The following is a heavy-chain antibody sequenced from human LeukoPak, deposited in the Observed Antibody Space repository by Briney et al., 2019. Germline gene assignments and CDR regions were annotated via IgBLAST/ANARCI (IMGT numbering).Heavy chain of an antibody. D-gene: IGHD3-10*01. CDR3: ARGHTPGSFLMDY. V-gene: IGHV3-30*04. CDR1: GFSFSDYS. Sequence: GRSLRLSCEASGFSFSDYSVHWVRQAPGQGLEWVAFSSSDGSSKHYAGSVRGRFTVSRDDYKNSMFLEMSSLRPEDTALYYCARGHTPGSFLMDYWGQGTLVTVSS. J-gene: IGHJ4*02. CDR2: SSSDGSSK.